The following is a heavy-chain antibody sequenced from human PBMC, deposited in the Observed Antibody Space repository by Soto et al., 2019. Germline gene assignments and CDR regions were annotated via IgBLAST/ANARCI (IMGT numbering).Heavy chain of an antibody. CDR2: IIPLFGTV. Sequence: QVQLVQSGAEVKKPGSSVKVSCKASGATFSSYAITWVRQAPGQGLEWMGGIIPLFGTVNYAQKFQGRVAVTADESTSTAYMELSSLRSEDTAVCYCAPWSGYFNWFDPWGQGTLVTVSS. J-gene: IGHJ5*02. D-gene: IGHD3-3*01. V-gene: IGHV1-69*12. CDR3: APWSGYFNWFDP. CDR1: GATFSSYA.